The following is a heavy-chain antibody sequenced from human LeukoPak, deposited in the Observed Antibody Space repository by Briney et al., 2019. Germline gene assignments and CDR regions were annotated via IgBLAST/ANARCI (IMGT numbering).Heavy chain of an antibody. V-gene: IGHV1-18*01. CDR3: ARGGYYGSGSFPDY. Sequence: ASVKVSCKASGYSFGSFGINWVRQAPAQGLEWMGWISPYNGDTNYAQKLQGRVTMTTDTSTSTAYMGLRSLTSDDTAVYYCARGGYYGSGSFPDYWGQGTLVTVSS. CDR1: GYSFGSFG. D-gene: IGHD3-10*01. CDR2: ISPYNGDT. J-gene: IGHJ4*02.